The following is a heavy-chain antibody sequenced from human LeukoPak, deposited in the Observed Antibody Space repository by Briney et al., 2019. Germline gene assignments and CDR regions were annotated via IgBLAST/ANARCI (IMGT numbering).Heavy chain of an antibody. V-gene: IGHV3-7*01. CDR3: ARDWYSFGYYYVEDAFDI. CDR2: IKQDGSEK. CDR1: GFTFSSYW. D-gene: IGHD3-22*01. Sequence: GGSLRLSCAASGFTFSSYWMSWVRQAPGKGLEWVANIKQDGSEKYYVDSVKGRFTISRDNAKNSLYLQMNSLRAEDTAVYYCARDWYSFGYYYVEDAFDIWGQGTMVTVSS. J-gene: IGHJ3*02.